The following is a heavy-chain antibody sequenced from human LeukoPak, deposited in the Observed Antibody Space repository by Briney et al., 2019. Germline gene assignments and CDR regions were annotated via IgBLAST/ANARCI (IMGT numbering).Heavy chain of an antibody. CDR2: IYYSGST. D-gene: IGHD5-24*01. CDR1: GGSINTNGYC. CDR3: ARGIRDGYNSFWPFDF. V-gene: IGHV4-31*03. J-gene: IGHJ4*02. Sequence: SETLSLTCTVSGGSINTNGYCWSWIRQHPGKGLEWIANIYYSGSTDYNPSLKSRAIISVDTSKNQFSLKLSSVTAADTAVYYCARGIRDGYNSFWPFDFWGQGTLVTVSS.